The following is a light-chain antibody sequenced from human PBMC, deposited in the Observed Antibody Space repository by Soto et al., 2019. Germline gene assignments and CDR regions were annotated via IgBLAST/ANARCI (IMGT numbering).Light chain of an antibody. V-gene: IGKV3-20*01. CDR2: GAS. CDR1: QSVSSSY. J-gene: IGKJ4*01. Sequence: EIVLTQSPGTLSLSPGERATLSCRASQSVSSSYLAWYQQKPGQAPRLLIYGASSRATGIPDRFSGSGSGTDFTLPISRLEPEDFAVYYCQQYGSPRFGGGTKVDIK. CDR3: QQYGSPR.